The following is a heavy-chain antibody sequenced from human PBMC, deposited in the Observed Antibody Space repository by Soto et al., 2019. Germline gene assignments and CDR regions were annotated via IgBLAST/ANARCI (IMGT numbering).Heavy chain of an antibody. CDR3: AREGGEDYYGSGNYPFDY. Sequence: SVKVSCKASGGTFSSYAISWVRQAPGQGLEWMGGIIPIFGTANYAQKFQGRVTITADESTSTAYMELSSLRSEDTAVYYCAREGGEDYYGSGNYPFDYWGQGTLVIVSS. V-gene: IGHV1-69*13. D-gene: IGHD3-10*01. CDR1: GGTFSSYA. CDR2: IIPIFGTA. J-gene: IGHJ4*02.